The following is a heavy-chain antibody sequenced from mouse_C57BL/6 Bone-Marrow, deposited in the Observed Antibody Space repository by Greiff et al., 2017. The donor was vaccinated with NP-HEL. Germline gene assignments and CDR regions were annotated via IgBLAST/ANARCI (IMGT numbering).Heavy chain of an antibody. CDR3: ARSDDYDGNYFDY. J-gene: IGHJ2*01. Sequence: VQLQQSGPELVKPGASVKISCKASCYAFSSSWMNWVKQRPGKGLEWIGRIYPGDGDTNYNGKFKGKATLTADKSSSTAYMQLSSLTSEDSAVYFCARSDDYDGNYFDYWGQGTTLTVSS. V-gene: IGHV1-82*01. CDR2: IYPGDGDT. D-gene: IGHD2-4*01. CDR1: CYAFSSSW.